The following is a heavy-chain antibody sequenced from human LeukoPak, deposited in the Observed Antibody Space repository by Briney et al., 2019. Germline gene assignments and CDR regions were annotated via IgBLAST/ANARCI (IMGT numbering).Heavy chain of an antibody. CDR1: GGSISSYY. V-gene: IGHV4-59*01. CDR3: ARDRSSVPYGSGSRRWFDP. D-gene: IGHD3-10*01. CDR2: IHYSGST. J-gene: IGHJ5*02. Sequence: SETLSLTCTVSGGSISSYYLNWIRQPPGKGLEWIGYIHYSGSTNYSPSLKSRVTISVDTSKNQFSLKLSSVTAADTAVYYCARDRSSVPYGSGSRRWFDPWGQGTLVTVSS.